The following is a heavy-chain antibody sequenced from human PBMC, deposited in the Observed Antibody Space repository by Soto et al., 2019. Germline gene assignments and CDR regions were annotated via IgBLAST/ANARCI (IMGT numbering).Heavy chain of an antibody. D-gene: IGHD5-18*01. J-gene: IGHJ4*02. CDR3: AGDHRTWIQLWHYFDS. CDR2: IYHSGST. CDR1: GGSISSSNW. Sequence: QVQLQESGPGLVKPSGTLSLTCAVSGGSISSSNWWSWVRQPPGKGLEWIGEIYHSGSTNYNPSPKSRATLSVDKSKHQFTLKLSSVTAADTAVYYCAGDHRTWIQLWHYFDSWGQGTLVTVSS. V-gene: IGHV4-4*02.